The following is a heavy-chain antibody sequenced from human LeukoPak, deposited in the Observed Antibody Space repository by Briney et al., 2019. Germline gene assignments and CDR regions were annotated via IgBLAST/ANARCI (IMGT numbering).Heavy chain of an antibody. CDR3: AKDEFLWFGDLEGYSDY. Sequence: GGSLRLSCAASGFTFSTYAMSWVRQAPGKGLEWVSAISGSGGSTYYADSVKGRFTISRDNSKNTLYLQMNSLRAEDTAVYYCAKDEFLWFGDLEGYSDYWGQGTLVTVSS. CDR2: ISGSGGST. CDR1: GFTFSTYA. D-gene: IGHD3-10*01. J-gene: IGHJ4*02. V-gene: IGHV3-23*01.